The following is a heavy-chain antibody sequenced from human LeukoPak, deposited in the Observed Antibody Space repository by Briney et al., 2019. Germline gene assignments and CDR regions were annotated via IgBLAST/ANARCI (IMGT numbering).Heavy chain of an antibody. D-gene: IGHD1-26*01. V-gene: IGHV4-39*07. Sequence: SETLSLTCTVSGGSISSTSYYWGWIRQPPGKGLEWIGEINHSGSTNYNPSLKSRVTISVDTSKNQFSLKLSSVTAADTAVYYCARARFGEYSGSYYFEYWGQGTLVTVSS. J-gene: IGHJ4*02. CDR1: GGSISSTSYY. CDR3: ARARFGEYSGSYYFEY. CDR2: INHSGST.